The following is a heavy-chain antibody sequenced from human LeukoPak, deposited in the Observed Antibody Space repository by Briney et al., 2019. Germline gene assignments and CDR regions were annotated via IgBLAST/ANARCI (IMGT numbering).Heavy chain of an antibody. Sequence: GGSLRLSCAASGFTFSSYAMHWVRQAPGKGLEWVAVISYDGSNKYYADSVKGRFTISRDNSKNTLYLQMNSLRAEDTAVYYCARGPRAYQLLDWFGPWGQGTLVTVSS. CDR2: ISYDGSNK. D-gene: IGHD2-2*01. J-gene: IGHJ5*02. CDR3: ARGPRAYQLLDWFGP. V-gene: IGHV3-30*01. CDR1: GFTFSSYA.